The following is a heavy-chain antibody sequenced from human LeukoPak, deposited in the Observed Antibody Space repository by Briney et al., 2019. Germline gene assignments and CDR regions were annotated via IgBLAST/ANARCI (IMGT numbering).Heavy chain of an antibody. CDR3: VRQQLVFDS. CDR1: GFTFSNAW. J-gene: IGHJ4*02. V-gene: IGHV3-15*01. CDR2: IKSKTDGGTT. Sequence: GGPLRLPCAPSGFTFSNAWMSWVGQPPGKGLEWVGRIKSKTDGGTTDYAAPVKGRFTISRDDSKNTLYLQMNSLKTEDTAVYYCVRQQLVFDSWGQGTLVTVSS. D-gene: IGHD6-13*01.